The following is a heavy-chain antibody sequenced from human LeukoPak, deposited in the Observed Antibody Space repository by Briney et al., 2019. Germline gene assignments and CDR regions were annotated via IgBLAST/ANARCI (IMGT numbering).Heavy chain of an antibody. V-gene: IGHV1-18*04. Sequence: GASVTVSCKASGHTFTVYYMHWVRQAPGQGLEWMGWISAYNGNTNYAQKLQGRVTMTTDTSTSTAYMELRSLRSDDTAVYYCARDLSNWVFDYWGQGTLVTVSS. D-gene: IGHD7-27*01. CDR1: GHTFTVYY. CDR2: ISAYNGNT. J-gene: IGHJ4*02. CDR3: ARDLSNWVFDY.